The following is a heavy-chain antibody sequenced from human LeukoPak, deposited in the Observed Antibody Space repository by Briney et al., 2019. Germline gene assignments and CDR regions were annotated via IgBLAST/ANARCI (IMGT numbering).Heavy chain of an antibody. Sequence: GGSLRLSCAASGFTFDDYGLSWVRQAPGKGLEWVSGINWNGGSTGYADSVKGRFTISRDNSKNTLYLQMNSLRAEDTAVYYCAGEDYFDSSGYASWRFDIWGQGTMVTVSS. D-gene: IGHD3-22*01. J-gene: IGHJ3*02. V-gene: IGHV3-20*04. CDR3: AGEDYFDSSGYASWRFDI. CDR1: GFTFDDYG. CDR2: INWNGGST.